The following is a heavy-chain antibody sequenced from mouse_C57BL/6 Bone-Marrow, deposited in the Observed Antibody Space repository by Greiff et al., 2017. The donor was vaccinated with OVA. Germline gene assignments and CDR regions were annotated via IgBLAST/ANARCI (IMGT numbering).Heavy chain of an antibody. CDR3: ARANWAVDY. CDR1: GFTFSSYA. D-gene: IGHD4-1*01. CDR2: ISDGGSYT. J-gene: IGHJ2*01. Sequence: EVKLMESGGGLVKPGGSLKLSCAASGFTFSSYAMSWVRQTPEKRLEWVATISDGGSYTYYPDNVKGRFTISRDKAKNNLYLQMSHLKSEDTAMYYCARANWAVDYWGQGTTLTVSS. V-gene: IGHV5-4*03.